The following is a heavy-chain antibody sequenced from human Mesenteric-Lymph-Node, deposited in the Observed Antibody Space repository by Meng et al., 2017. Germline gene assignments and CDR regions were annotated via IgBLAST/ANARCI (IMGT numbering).Heavy chain of an antibody. CDR2: IYYSGRT. D-gene: IGHD3-10*01. Sequence: QLQLQESGPGLVKPSETLSLTCTASGGSISSSTYYWGWIRQPPGKGLGWVGSIYYSGRTYCNPSLKSRVTMSVDTSKNQFSLKLSSVTAADTAVYYCARLWFGERPPDYWGQGTLVTVSS. J-gene: IGHJ4*02. CDR1: GGSISSSTYY. CDR3: ARLWFGERPPDY. V-gene: IGHV4-39*01.